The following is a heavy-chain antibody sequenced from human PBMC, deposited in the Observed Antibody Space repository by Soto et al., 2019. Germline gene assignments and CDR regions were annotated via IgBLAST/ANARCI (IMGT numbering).Heavy chain of an antibody. J-gene: IGHJ6*02. Sequence: QVQLVESGGGVVQPGRSLRLSCAASGFMFSNYGMHWVRQAPGKGLEWVALMSYDGSNKYYADSVKGRFTISRDNSKNTLYLQMNSLRAEDTAVYHCAKDRGLQYSYNGMDVWGQGTTVTVSS. CDR1: GFMFSNYG. V-gene: IGHV3-30*18. CDR3: AKDRGLQYSYNGMDV. CDR2: MSYDGSNK. D-gene: IGHD4-4*01.